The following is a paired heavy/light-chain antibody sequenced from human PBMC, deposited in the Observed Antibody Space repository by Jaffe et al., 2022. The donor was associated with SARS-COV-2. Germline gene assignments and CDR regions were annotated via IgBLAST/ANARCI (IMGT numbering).Heavy chain of an antibody. V-gene: IGHV1-18*04. D-gene: IGHD3-22*01. Sequence: QVQLVQSGPEVKQPGASVKVSCEAFGYTFTEHGISWLRQTPGQGLEWMGWISAYNGNTNYLQKLQGRLTLTTDTFRSAAYMELRGLRSDDTGVYYCARGPVPDYYFDSRGYRYWGQGTLVTVSS. CDR1: GYTFTEHG. J-gene: IGHJ4*02. CDR2: ISAYNGNT. CDR3: ARGPVPDYYFDSRGYRY.
Light chain of an antibody. CDR1: QRISSD. J-gene: IGKJ5*01. Sequence: EIVLTQSPATLSVSPGERATLSCRASQRISSDLAWYQQKVGQAPRLLIYAASTRATGIPARFSGGGSGTEYTLTISSLQSEDLAVYYCQQYSNWPITFGQGTRLEIK. CDR2: AAS. CDR3: QQYSNWPIT. V-gene: IGKV3-15*01.